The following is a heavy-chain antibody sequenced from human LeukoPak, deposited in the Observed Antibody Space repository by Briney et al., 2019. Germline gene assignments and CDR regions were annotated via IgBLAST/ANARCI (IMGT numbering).Heavy chain of an antibody. Sequence: SETLSLTCAVYGGSFSGYYWSWIRQPPGKGLEWIGEINHSGSTNYNPSLKSRVTISVATSKNQFSLKLSSVTAADTAVYYCARGWYSSSWLDYWGQGTLVTVSS. J-gene: IGHJ4*02. CDR3: ARGWYSSSWLDY. D-gene: IGHD6-13*01. CDR1: GGSFSGYY. CDR2: INHSGST. V-gene: IGHV4-34*01.